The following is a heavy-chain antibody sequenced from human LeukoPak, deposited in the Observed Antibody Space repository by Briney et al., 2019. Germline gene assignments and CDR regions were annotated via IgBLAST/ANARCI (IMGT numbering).Heavy chain of an antibody. J-gene: IGHJ4*02. CDR2: VYYTGST. CDR3: ARHFAYSSSSYFDY. D-gene: IGHD6-6*01. Sequence: SETLSLTCSVSGGSVSNYYWSWIRQPPGKGLECVGYVYYTGSTNYNPSLKSRVTMFEDKSKNQFSLRLYSVTVADTAVYYCARHFAYSSSSYFDYWGQGSLVTVSS. V-gene: IGHV4-59*08. CDR1: GGSVSNYY.